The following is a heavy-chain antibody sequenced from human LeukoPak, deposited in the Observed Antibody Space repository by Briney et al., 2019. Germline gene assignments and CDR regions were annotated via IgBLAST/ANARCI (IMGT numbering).Heavy chain of an antibody. CDR1: AFTFSDHA. D-gene: IGHD3-16*01. Sequence: GGSLRLSCTASAFTFSDHAMSWVRQAPGKGLEWVGFIRSKAYRGTTEYAASVKGRFIISRDDSKSIAYLQMNSLKTEDTAVYYCTREPIQLCFYAGMDVWAKGPRSLSP. CDR3: TREPIQLCFYAGMDV. V-gene: IGHV3-49*04. J-gene: IGHJ6*02. CDR2: IRSKAYRGTT.